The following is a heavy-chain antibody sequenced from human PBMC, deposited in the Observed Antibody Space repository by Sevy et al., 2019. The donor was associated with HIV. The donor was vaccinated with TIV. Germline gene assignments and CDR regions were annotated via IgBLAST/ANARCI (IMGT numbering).Heavy chain of an antibody. J-gene: IGHJ4*02. D-gene: IGHD6-19*01. CDR1: GGSISSGTYY. V-gene: IGHV4-61*02. Sequence: SENLSLTCTVSGGSISSGTYYWSWIRQPAGKGLEWIGRIYTSGSTNYNPFLKSRVTISVDTSKNQFSLKLSSVTAADTAVYYCAREVCSGWYGELDYWGQGTLVTVSS. CDR2: IYTSGST. CDR3: AREVCSGWYGELDY.